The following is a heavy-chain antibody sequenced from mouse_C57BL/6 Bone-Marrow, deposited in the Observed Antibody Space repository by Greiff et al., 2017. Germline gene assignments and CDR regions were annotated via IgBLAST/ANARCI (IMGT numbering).Heavy chain of an antibody. CDR1: GYTFTGYW. Sequence: QVQLQQSGAELMKPGASVKLSCKATGYTFTGYWIEWVKQRPGHGLEWIGEILPGSGSTNYNEKFKGKATFTADTSSNTAYMQLRSLTTEDSAIYYCAREREVVNSGVAEGDYAMDYWGQGTSVTVSS. V-gene: IGHV1-9*01. CDR3: AREREVVNSGVAEGDYAMDY. J-gene: IGHJ4*01. D-gene: IGHD1-1*01. CDR2: ILPGSGST.